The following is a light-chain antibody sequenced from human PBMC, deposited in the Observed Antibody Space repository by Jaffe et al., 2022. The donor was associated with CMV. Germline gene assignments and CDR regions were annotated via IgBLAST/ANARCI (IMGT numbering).Light chain of an antibody. Sequence: QSVLTQPPSVSAAPGQKVTISCSGSSSNIGNNYVSWYQQLPGTAPKLLIYDNNKRPSGIPDRFSGSKSGNTASLTISGLQAEDEADYYCSSYTSSSTPSWVFGGGTKLTVL. CDR3: SSYTSSSTPSWV. V-gene: IGLV1-51*01. J-gene: IGLJ3*02. CDR1: SSNIGNNY. CDR2: DNN.